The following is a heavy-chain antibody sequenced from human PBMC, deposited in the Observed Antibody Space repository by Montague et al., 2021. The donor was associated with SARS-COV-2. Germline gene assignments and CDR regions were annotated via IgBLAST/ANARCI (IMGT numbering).Heavy chain of an antibody. Sequence: SLRLSCAAPGFTFSSYAMHWVRQAPGKGLEWVAVISYDGSNKYYADSVKGRFTISREMNSLRAEDTAVYYCARDNYDYVWGSYRYIYWGQGTLVTVSS. CDR3: ARDNYDYVWGSYRYIY. D-gene: IGHD3-16*02. J-gene: IGHJ4*02. CDR2: ISYDGSNK. V-gene: IGHV3-30*04. CDR1: GFTFSSYA.